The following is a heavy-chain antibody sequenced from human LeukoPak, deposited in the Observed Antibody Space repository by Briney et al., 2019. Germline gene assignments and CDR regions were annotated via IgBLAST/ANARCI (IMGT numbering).Heavy chain of an antibody. CDR2: MNPNSGNT. CDR1: GSTFTSNN. J-gene: IGHJ4*02. V-gene: IGHV1-8*01. D-gene: IGHD6-19*01. Sequence: ASVKLSCKASGSTFTSNNYNRDRQPPGQGLEWKGGMNPNSGNTGYAQKFQGRVTMTRNTSISTAYMELSSLRSEDTAVYYCARVGSSGWYRHTYGYWGQGTLVTVSS. CDR3: ARVGSSGWYRHTYGY.